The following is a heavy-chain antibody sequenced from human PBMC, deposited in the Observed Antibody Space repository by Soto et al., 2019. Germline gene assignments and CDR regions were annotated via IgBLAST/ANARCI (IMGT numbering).Heavy chain of an antibody. CDR3: ARALGYSGYAGMDV. CDR1: GYTFTGYY. J-gene: IGHJ6*02. Sequence: GASVKVSCKTSGYTFTGYYIHWVRQAPGQGLEWMGWISPDNGNTNYAQKLQGRVTMTTDTSTSTAYMELRSLRSDDTAVYYCARALGYSGYAGMDVWGQGTTVTVSS. D-gene: IGHD5-12*01. V-gene: IGHV1-18*04. CDR2: ISPDNGNT.